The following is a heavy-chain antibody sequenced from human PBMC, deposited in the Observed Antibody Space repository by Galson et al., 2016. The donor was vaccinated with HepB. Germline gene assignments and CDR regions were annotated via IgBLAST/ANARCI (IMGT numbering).Heavy chain of an antibody. CDR2: IKSKTDGEIR. D-gene: IGHD3-16*01. J-gene: IGHJ4*02. V-gene: IGHV3-15*07. Sequence: SLRLSCAASGFTFVNAWMNWLRQAPGKGLEWVGRIKSKTDGEIRDYAAPVKGRFIISRDDSKNVLYLQLNSLKTEDTAIYYCTTGLMHTFTSKNDFWGQGTLVTVSS. CDR3: TTGLMHTFTSKNDF. CDR1: GFTFVNAW.